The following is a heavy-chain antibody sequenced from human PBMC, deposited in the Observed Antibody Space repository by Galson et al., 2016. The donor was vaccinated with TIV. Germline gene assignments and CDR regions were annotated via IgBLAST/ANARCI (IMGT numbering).Heavy chain of an antibody. CDR1: GFPFSGYA. Sequence: SLRLSCAGSGFPFSGYAIHWVRQAPGKGLEWVSLISDSGNTNYAYFVTVQFTVSRDNSKNTVYLQLNILRAEDTALYYYARERRYCGNECYLKYYFGMDVWGQGTPVTVS. V-gene: IGHV3-30*14. J-gene: IGHJ6*02. CDR3: ARERRYCGNECYLKYYFGMDV. D-gene: IGHD2-21*01. CDR2: ISDSGNT.